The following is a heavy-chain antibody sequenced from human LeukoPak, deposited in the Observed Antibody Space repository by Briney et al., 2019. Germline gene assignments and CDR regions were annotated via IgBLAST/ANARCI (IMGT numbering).Heavy chain of an antibody. Sequence: PSETLSLTCAVYGGSFSGYYWSWIRQPPGKGLEWMGEINHSGSTNYNPSLKSRVTISVDTSKNQFSLKLSSVTAADTAVYYCARGRRDYCSSTSCYRGYYYYMDVWGKGTTVTVSS. J-gene: IGHJ6*03. CDR3: ARGRRDYCSSTSCYRGYYYYMDV. CDR1: GGSFSGYY. D-gene: IGHD2-2*01. CDR2: INHSGST. V-gene: IGHV4-34*01.